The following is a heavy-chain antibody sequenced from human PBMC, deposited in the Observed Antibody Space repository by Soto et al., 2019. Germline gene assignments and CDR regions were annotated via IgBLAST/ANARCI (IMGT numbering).Heavy chain of an antibody. CDR2: IYYSGST. Sequence: PSETLSLTCTVSGGSISSSSYYWGWIRQPPGKGLEWIGSIYYSGSTYYNPSLKSRVTISVDTSKNQFSLKLSSVTAADTAVYYCARHEGKDILTGYPLEYWGQGTLVTVS. CDR1: GGSISSSSYY. D-gene: IGHD3-9*01. V-gene: IGHV4-39*01. J-gene: IGHJ4*02. CDR3: ARHEGKDILTGYPLEY.